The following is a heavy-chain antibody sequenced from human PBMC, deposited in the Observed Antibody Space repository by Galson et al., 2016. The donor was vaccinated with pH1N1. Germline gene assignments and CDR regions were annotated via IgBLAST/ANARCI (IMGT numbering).Heavy chain of an antibody. CDR2: INPSSGGT. CDR1: GYIFTNHY. Sequence: SVKVSCKASGYIFTNHYIRWVRQAPGQELEWMGWINPSSGGTKSAQRFQGSVTMTRDTSISTAFLQLRGLTPDDTAVYYCARQDGNWFDPWGQGTLVTVSS. V-gene: IGHV1-2*02. J-gene: IGHJ5*02. CDR3: ARQDGNWFDP.